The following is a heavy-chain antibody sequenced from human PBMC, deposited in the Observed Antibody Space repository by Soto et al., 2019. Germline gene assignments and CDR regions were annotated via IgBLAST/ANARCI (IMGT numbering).Heavy chain of an antibody. CDR2: IYHSGST. V-gene: IGHV4-30-2*01. Sequence: SETLSLTCAVSGGSISSGGYSWSWIRQPPGKGLEWIGYIYHSGSTYYNSSLKSRVTISVDRSKNQFSLKLSSVTAADTAVYYCARVPPPWGQGTLVTVS. CDR1: GGSISSGGYS. CDR3: ARVPPP. J-gene: IGHJ5*02.